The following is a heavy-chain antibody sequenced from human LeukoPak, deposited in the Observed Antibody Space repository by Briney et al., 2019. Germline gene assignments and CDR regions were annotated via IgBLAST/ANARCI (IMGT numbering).Heavy chain of an antibody. J-gene: IGHJ4*02. CDR2: ISGSGGST. CDR1: GFTFSSYA. D-gene: IGHD3-10*01. Sequence: PGGSLRLSCAASGFTFSSYAMSWVRQAPGKGLEWVSAISGSGGSTYYADSVKGRFTISRDNSKHTLYLQMNSLRAEDTAVYYCAKDMIYGSGSYYHPIFDYWGQGTLVTVSS. V-gene: IGHV3-23*01. CDR3: AKDMIYGSGSYYHPIFDY.